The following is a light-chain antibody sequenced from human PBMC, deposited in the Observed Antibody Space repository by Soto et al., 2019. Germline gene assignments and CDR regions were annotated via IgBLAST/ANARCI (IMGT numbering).Light chain of an antibody. CDR3: SSYTSSSTLDV. CDR1: SSDVGGYNY. V-gene: IGLV2-14*01. J-gene: IGLJ1*01. Sequence: QSVLTQPASVSGSPGQSITISCTGTSSDVGGYNYVSWYQQHPGKAPKLMIYEVSNRPSAVSNRFSGSKSGNTASLTISGLQAEDEADYYCSSYTSSSTLDVFGTGTKLTVL. CDR2: EVS.